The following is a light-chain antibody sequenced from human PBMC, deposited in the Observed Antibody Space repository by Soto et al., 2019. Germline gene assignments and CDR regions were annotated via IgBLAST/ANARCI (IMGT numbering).Light chain of an antibody. CDR1: PTISSW. CDR2: KAS. Sequence: DIQMTQSPSTLSGSVGDRVTITCRSTPTISSWLSWYQQKPGAAPKLLIYKASTLKSGVPPRFSGSGSGREFTLTIGSLQPDDFATYYCQHYNGYSEAFGEGTKV. CDR3: QHYNGYSEA. J-gene: IGKJ1*01. V-gene: IGKV1-5*03.